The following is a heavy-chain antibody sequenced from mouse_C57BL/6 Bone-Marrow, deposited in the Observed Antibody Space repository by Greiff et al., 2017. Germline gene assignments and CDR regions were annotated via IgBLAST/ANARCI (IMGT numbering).Heavy chain of an antibody. D-gene: IGHD4-1*01. V-gene: IGHV1-64*01. CDR2: IHPNSGST. J-gene: IGHJ2*01. CDR3: ASEATGPDYFDY. Sequence: VQLQQPGAELVKPGASVKLSCKASGYTFTSYWMHWVKQRPGQGLEWIGMIHPNSGSTNYNEKFKSKATLTVDKSSSTAYMQLSSLTSEDSAVYYCASEATGPDYFDYWGQGTTLTVSS. CDR1: GYTFTSYW.